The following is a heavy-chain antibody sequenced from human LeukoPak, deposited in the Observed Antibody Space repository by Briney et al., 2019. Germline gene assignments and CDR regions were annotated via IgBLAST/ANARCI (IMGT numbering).Heavy chain of an antibody. D-gene: IGHD3-22*01. CDR3: ATLITMIH. CDR1: GFTFSSWA. J-gene: IGHJ4*02. V-gene: IGHV3-23*01. Sequence: GGSLRLSCAASGFTFSSWAMSWVRQAPGKGLEWVSAFSGNGGATYYADSVKGRFTISRDNSKNILYLHMNSLRAEDTAVYYCATLITMIHWGQGTLVTVSS. CDR2: FSGNGGAT.